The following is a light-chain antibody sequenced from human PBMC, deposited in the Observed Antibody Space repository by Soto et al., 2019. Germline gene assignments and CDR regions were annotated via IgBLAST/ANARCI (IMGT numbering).Light chain of an antibody. CDR1: SSNIGSNY. V-gene: IGLV1-51*01. CDR2: DNN. CDR3: GTWDSRMSAVV. Sequence: QAVVTQPPSVSAAPGQKVTISCSGSSSNIGSNYLSSYQHLPGTAPKLLIYDNNKRPSGIPDRFSGSKSGTSATLGITGLQTGEEADYYCGTWDSRMSAVVLGGGTKLTVL. J-gene: IGLJ2*01.